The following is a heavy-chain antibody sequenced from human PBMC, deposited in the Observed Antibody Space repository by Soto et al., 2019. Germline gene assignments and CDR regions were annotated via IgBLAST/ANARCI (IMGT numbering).Heavy chain of an antibody. V-gene: IGHV1-58*01. Sequence: AASVKVSCKASGFTFASSTVQWVRQARGQRLEWVGWIVVGSGDTNYAQKFQERVTFTRDMSTSTAYMELSSLRSEDTAVYYCVADRGYSTGWNGVFDYWGQGTLVTVSS. CDR2: IVVGSGDT. J-gene: IGHJ4*02. CDR3: VADRGYSTGWNGVFDY. D-gene: IGHD6-19*01. CDR1: GFTFASST.